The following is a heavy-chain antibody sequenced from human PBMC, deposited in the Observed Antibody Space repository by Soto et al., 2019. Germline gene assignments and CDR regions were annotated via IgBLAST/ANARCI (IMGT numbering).Heavy chain of an antibody. CDR2: IYWNDVK. J-gene: IGHJ5*01. CDR1: GFSPTTSGVG. Sequence: SGPTLVNPTQTLTLTCTFYGFSPTTSGVGEGWIRQPPGKAPQWLALIYWNDVKRYSPSLKSRLSITEYTSKKQVVLTVTNMDPVDTDTSPCAYRALYPSTWFYS. V-gene: IGHV2-5*01. D-gene: IGHD2-2*01. CDR3: AYRALYPSTWFYS.